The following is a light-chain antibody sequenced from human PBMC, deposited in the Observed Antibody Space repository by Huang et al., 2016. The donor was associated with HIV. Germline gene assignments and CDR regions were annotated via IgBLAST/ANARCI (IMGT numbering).Light chain of an antibody. Sequence: EIVLTQSPGTLSLSPGERATLSCRASQSVSSSSLAWYQQKPGQAPRLLIDGASSRATGIPDRFSGSGSGTDFTLTISRREPEDFAVYYCQQYSSSPWTFGQGTKVEIK. J-gene: IGKJ1*01. CDR1: QSVSSSS. CDR2: GAS. V-gene: IGKV3-20*01. CDR3: QQYSSSPWT.